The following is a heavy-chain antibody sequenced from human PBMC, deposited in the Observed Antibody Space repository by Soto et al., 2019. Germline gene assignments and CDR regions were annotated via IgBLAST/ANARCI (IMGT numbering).Heavy chain of an antibody. CDR3: AKGSYCSGGSCYVFAFDI. D-gene: IGHD2-15*01. CDR1: GFTFDDYA. V-gene: IGHV3-9*01. J-gene: IGHJ3*02. CDR2: ISWNSGSI. Sequence: DVQLVESGGGLVQPGRSLRLSCAASGFTFDDYAMHWVRQAPGKGLEWVSGISWNSGSIGYADSVKGRFTISRDNAKNSLYLQMNSLRAEDTALYYCAKGSYCSGGSCYVFAFDIWGQGTMVTVSS.